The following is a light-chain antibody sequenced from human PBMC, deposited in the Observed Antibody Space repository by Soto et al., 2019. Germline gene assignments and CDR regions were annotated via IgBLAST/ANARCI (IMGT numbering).Light chain of an antibody. CDR2: GAS. CDR3: QQYGDWPPET. J-gene: IGKJ2*01. CDR1: QSVTNY. V-gene: IGKV3-15*01. Sequence: EIVLTQSPATLSLSPGERATLSCRASQSVTNYVAWYQQKPGQAPRLLIYGASTRATGVPARFSGSGSATEFTLSISSLQSEDVAVYYCQQYGDWPPETFGQGTKLEI.